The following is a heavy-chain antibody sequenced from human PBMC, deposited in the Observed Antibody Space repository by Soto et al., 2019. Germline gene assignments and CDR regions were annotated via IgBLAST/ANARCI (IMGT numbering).Heavy chain of an antibody. CDR1: GGTFSSYA. CDR3: ARVFVLGWELRGGFDY. D-gene: IGHD1-26*01. V-gene: IGHV1-69*01. CDR2: IIPIFGTA. Sequence: QVQLVQSGAEVKKPGSSVKVSCKASGGTFSSYAISWVRQAPGQGLEWMGGIIPIFGTANYAQKFQGRVTITADESTSTAYMGLSSLRSEDTAVYYCARVFVLGWELRGGFDYWGQGTLVTVSS. J-gene: IGHJ4*02.